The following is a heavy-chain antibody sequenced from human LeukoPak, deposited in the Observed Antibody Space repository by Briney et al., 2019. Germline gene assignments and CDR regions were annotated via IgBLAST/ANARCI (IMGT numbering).Heavy chain of an antibody. CDR2: ISGSGGNT. D-gene: IGHD2-2*01. CDR1: GFTFSSYG. V-gene: IGHV3-23*01. Sequence: GGSLRLSCAASGFTFSSYGMSWVRQAPGKGLEWVSGISGSGGNTYYADSVKGRFTISRDNAKNSLYLQMNSLRAEDTAVYYCARDKVDIVVVPAKESDYKYYYFMDVWGKGTTVTVSS. J-gene: IGHJ6*03. CDR3: ARDKVDIVVVPAKESDYKYYYFMDV.